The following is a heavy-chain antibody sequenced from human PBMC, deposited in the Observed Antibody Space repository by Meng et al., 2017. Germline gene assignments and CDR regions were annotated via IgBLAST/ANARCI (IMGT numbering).Heavy chain of an antibody. CDR2: TRNKANSYTT. V-gene: IGHV3-72*01. CDR3: ARADTKGDWFDP. CDR1: GFTFSDHY. Sequence: VQLWWSGGGLVKPGGSLRLSCAASGFTFSDHYMDWVRQAPGKGLEWVGRTRNKANSYTTEYAASVKGRFTISRDDSKNSLYLQMNSLKTEDTAVYYCARADTKGDWFDPWGQGTLVTVSS. J-gene: IGHJ5*02. D-gene: IGHD2-8*01.